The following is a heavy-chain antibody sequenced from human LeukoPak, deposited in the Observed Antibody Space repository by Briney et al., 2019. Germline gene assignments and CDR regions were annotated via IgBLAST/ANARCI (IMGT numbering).Heavy chain of an antibody. D-gene: IGHD3-22*01. Sequence: ASVKVSCKVSGYTLTELSMHWVRQAPGKGLEWMGGFDPEDGETIYAQKFQGRVTMTEDTSTDTAYMELSSLRSEDTAVYYCARDQGRYYDSSGYYPYWGQGTLVTVSS. CDR3: ARDQGRYYDSSGYYPY. J-gene: IGHJ4*02. CDR2: FDPEDGET. CDR1: GYTLTELS. V-gene: IGHV1-24*01.